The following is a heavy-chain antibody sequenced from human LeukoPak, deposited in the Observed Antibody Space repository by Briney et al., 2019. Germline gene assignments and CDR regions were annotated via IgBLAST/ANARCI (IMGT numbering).Heavy chain of an antibody. CDR1: GGTFSSYA. CDR3: ARSGATVPSYFDY. D-gene: IGHD4-11*01. Sequence: ASVKVSCKASGGTFSSYAISWVRQAPGQGLEWMGGIIPIFGTANYAQKFQGRVTITADESTSTAYMELSSLRSEDTAAYYCARSGATVPSYFDYWGQGTLVTVSS. V-gene: IGHV1-69*13. J-gene: IGHJ4*02. CDR2: IIPIFGTA.